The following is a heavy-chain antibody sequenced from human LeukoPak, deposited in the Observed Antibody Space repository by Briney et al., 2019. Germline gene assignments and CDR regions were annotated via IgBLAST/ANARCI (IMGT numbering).Heavy chain of an antibody. J-gene: IGHJ4*02. CDR3: SKEIYYVSSAFLDY. Sequence: GSLRLSCGAAGFSFSSYGMHWLRQAPGKGLEWVAVIGYDGSNKYYADSVKGRFTISRDNSKNTLYLQMNSLRTEDTAVYFCSKEIYYVSSAFLDYWGQGTLVTVSS. CDR2: IGYDGSNK. CDR1: GFSFSSYG. D-gene: IGHD3-22*01. V-gene: IGHV3-30*18.